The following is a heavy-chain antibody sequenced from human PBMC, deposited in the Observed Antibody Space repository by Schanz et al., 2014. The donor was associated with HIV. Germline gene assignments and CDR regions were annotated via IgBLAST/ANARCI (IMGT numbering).Heavy chain of an antibody. CDR3: AKGVLRDYYDSSGYPC. CDR2: ISSSSSYI. V-gene: IGHV3-21*04. J-gene: IGHJ4*02. Sequence: EVQLVESGGGLVKPGGSLRLACAGSRLTFSGYSMNWVRQAPGKGLEWVSSISSSSSYIFYADSVKGRFTISRDNSKNTLYLQMNSLRAEDTAVYYCAKGVLRDYYDSSGYPCWGQGTLVVVSS. D-gene: IGHD3-22*01. CDR1: RLTFSGYS.